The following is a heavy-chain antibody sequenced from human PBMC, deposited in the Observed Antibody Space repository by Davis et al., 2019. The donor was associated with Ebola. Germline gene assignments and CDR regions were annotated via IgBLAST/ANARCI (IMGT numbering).Heavy chain of an antibody. J-gene: IGHJ6*03. Sequence: PGGSLRLSCAASGFTFDDYAMHWVRQAPGKGLEWVSLISWDGGSTYYADSVKGRFTISRDNSKNSLYLQMNSLRAEDTALYYCAKAHEIVAVAGAMDVWGKGTTVTVSS. CDR2: ISWDGGST. CDR1: GFTFDDYA. CDR3: AKAHEIVAVAGAMDV. V-gene: IGHV3-43D*03. D-gene: IGHD6-19*01.